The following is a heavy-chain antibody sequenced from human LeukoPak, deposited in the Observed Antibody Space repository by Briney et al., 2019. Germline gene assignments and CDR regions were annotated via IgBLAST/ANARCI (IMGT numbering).Heavy chain of an antibody. J-gene: IGHJ4*02. D-gene: IGHD2-21*02. Sequence: GGSLRLSCAASGFTFRRYWMSWARQASAKGLEWVANIKQDGSEKYYVDSVKGRFTISRDNSKNTLYLQMNSLRAEDTALYYCARAYCGADCPTLDYWGQGTLVTVSS. V-gene: IGHV3-7*04. CDR1: GFTFRRYW. CDR3: ARAYCGADCPTLDY. CDR2: IKQDGSEK.